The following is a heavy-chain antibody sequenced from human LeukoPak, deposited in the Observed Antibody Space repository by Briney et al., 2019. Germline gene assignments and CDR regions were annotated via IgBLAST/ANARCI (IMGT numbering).Heavy chain of an antibody. J-gene: IGHJ3*02. V-gene: IGHV1-45*02. CDR1: GYTFTYRY. Sequence: GASVKVSCKASGYTFTYRYLHWVRQAPGQALERMGWITPFNGNTNYAQKFQDRVTITRDTSMRTAYMELSSLRSEDTAMYYCARYGDDDAFDIWGQGTMVTVSS. CDR3: ARYGDDDAFDI. D-gene: IGHD4-17*01. CDR2: ITPFNGNT.